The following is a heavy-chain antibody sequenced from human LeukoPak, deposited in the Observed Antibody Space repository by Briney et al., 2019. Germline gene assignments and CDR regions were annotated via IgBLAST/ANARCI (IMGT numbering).Heavy chain of an antibody. CDR3: AKDSGYCSSSGCYFDF. CDR1: GFTFKTYA. J-gene: IGHJ4*02. Sequence: TGGSLRLSCAASGFTFKTYAMTWVRQAPRKGLEWVSGISGSGESTYYADSVKGRFTISRDNSKNTLYLQMNSLRAEDTAVYYCAKDSGYCSSSGCYFDFWGQGTLVSVSS. V-gene: IGHV3-23*01. CDR2: ISGSGEST. D-gene: IGHD2-2*03.